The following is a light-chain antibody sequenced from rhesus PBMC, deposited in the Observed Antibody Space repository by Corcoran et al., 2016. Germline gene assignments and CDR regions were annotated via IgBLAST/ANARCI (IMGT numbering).Light chain of an antibody. CDR2: AAS. CDR1: QGISSY. Sequence: DIQMTQSPSSLSASVGDRVTITCRASQGISSYLAWYQQKPGKAPNHLIYAASTLRSGVPLRFSGSGSGTDVTLTITSLQPEDFATHYGQQYNTYPFTFGPGTKLEIK. CDR3: QQYNTYPFT. J-gene: IGKJ3*01. V-gene: IGKV1-25*02.